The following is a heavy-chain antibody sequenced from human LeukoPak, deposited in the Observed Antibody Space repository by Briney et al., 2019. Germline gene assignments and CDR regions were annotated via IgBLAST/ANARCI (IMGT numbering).Heavy chain of an antibody. CDR1: GGSISSRSYY. Sequence: PSETLSLTCTVSGGSISSRSYYWGWIRQPPGKGLEWIGSIYYSGSTYYNPSLKSRVTISVDTSKNQFSLKLSSVTAADTAVYYCARIGIAAAGTGWGDYWGQGTLVTVSS. CDR3: ARIGIAAAGTGWGDY. V-gene: IGHV4-39*07. D-gene: IGHD6-13*01. CDR2: IYYSGST. J-gene: IGHJ4*02.